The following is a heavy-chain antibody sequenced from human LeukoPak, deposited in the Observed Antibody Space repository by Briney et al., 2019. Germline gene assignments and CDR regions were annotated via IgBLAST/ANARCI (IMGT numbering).Heavy chain of an antibody. V-gene: IGHV3-23*01. CDR1: GFSFSSYA. D-gene: IGHD2-15*01. CDR3: ARGGVVVAAIDAFDI. Sequence: GGSLRLSCEASGFSFSSYAMTWVRQAPGKGLEWVSSIGSDGKTHYSESVKGRFVISRDISKNTLFLQLNSLRAEDTAVYYCARGGVVVAAIDAFDIWGQGTLVTVSS. J-gene: IGHJ3*02. CDR2: IGSDGKT.